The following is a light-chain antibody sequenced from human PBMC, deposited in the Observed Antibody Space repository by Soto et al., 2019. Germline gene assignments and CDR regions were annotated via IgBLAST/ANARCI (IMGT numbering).Light chain of an antibody. CDR1: QSVSNNY. J-gene: IGKJ5*01. CDR2: GAS. Sequence: ELVLTQPPGTLSLSPGERATLSCRASQSVSNNYLAWYQQKPGQAPRLLIYGASNRATGIPDRFSGSGSGTDFTLTVSSLEPEDSAVYYCQQRHMWPITFGQGTRLEIK. CDR3: QQRHMWPIT. V-gene: IGKV3D-20*02.